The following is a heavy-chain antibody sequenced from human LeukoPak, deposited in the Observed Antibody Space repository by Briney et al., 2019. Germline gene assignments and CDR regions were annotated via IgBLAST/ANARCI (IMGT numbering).Heavy chain of an antibody. Sequence: ASVKVSCKVSGYTLTELSMHWVRQAPGKGLEWMGGFDPEDGEIIYAQKSQGRVTMTEDTSTDTAYMELSSLRSEDTAVYYCATLKVGGELFDYWGQGTLVTVSS. CDR3: ATLKVGGELFDY. V-gene: IGHV1-24*01. CDR2: FDPEDGEI. J-gene: IGHJ4*02. D-gene: IGHD1-7*01. CDR1: GYTLTELS.